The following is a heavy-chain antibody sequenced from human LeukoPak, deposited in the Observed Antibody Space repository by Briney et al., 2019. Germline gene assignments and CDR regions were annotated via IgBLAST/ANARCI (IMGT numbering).Heavy chain of an antibody. V-gene: IGHV6-1*01. J-gene: IGHJ5*02. D-gene: IGHD2-15*01. CDR1: GDSVSSNSAA. CDR3: ARGVGGGSPTALPYNWFDP. Sequence: SQTLSLTCAISGDSVSSNSAAWNWIRQSPSRGLEWLGRTYYRSKLYNDYAVSVKSRITINPDTSKSQFSLQLNSVTPEDTAVYYCARGVGGGSPTALPYNWFDPWGQGTLVTVSS. CDR2: TYYRSKLYN.